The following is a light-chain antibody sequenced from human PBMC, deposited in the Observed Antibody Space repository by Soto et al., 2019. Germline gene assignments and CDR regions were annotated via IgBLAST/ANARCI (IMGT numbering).Light chain of an antibody. Sequence: MTQSPSSLSASFGDRVTITCRASQSISTYLDWYLQKPGQSPQLLIYLGSNRASGVPDRFSGIGSGTDFTLKISRVEDEDVGVYYGMQVLQTTWTFGQGTKVDIK. CDR1: QSISTY. V-gene: IGKV2-28*01. CDR3: MQVLQTTWT. J-gene: IGKJ1*01. CDR2: LGS.